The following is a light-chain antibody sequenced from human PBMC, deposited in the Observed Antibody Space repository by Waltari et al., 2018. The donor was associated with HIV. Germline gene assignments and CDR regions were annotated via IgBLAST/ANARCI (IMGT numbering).Light chain of an antibody. J-gene: IGKJ5*01. CDR2: GAS. V-gene: IGKV3-11*01. CDR3: HQRSNWPIT. Sequence: EVVLTQSPDVVSLSPGERATLSCRASQSVSTYLAWYQQKPGQAPRLLIYGASSRATGIPARFSGSGSGTDFTLTISSLEPGDFGVYYCHQRSNWPITFGQGTRLEIK. CDR1: QSVSTY.